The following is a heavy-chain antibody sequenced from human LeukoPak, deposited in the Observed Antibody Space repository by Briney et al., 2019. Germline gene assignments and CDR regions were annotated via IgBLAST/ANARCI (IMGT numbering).Heavy chain of an antibody. D-gene: IGHD1-26*01. CDR1: GFTFSSNA. Sequence: AGSLRLSCSAYGFTFSSNAMSWLRQAPGKGLEWITTISGSGGSTYYAVPVKGRFTIYRENSKNTLYLQMNSLRAEDTAVYYCAKDLRYSGSLRAMDYWGQGTLVTVSS. V-gene: IGHV3-23*01. CDR2: ISGSGGST. J-gene: IGHJ4*02. CDR3: AKDLRYSGSLRAMDY.